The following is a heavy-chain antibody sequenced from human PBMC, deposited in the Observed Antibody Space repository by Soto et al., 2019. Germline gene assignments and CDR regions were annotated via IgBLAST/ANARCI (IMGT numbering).Heavy chain of an antibody. CDR3: AKDRYYDSSAPSNYFDY. J-gene: IGHJ4*02. Sequence: GGSLRLSCAASGFTFRSYGMHWVRQAPGKGLEWVAVISYDGSNKYYADSVKGRFTISRDNSKNTLYLQMNSLRAEDTAVYYCAKDRYYDSSAPSNYFDYWGQGTLVNVSS. D-gene: IGHD3-22*01. V-gene: IGHV3-30*18. CDR2: ISYDGSNK. CDR1: GFTFRSYG.